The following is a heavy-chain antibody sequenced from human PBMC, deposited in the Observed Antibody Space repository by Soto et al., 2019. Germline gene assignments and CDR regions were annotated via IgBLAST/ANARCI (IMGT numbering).Heavy chain of an antibody. CDR2: INTSSGST. J-gene: IGHJ6*02. Sequence: GASVKVSCKASGYTFTSYYMHWVRQAPGQGLEWMGIINTSSGSTTYAQKFQGRVTMTRDTSTSTVYMELSSLRSEDTAVYYCARGSSXYYYCMDVWGQGTKVTVSS. V-gene: IGHV1-46*01. CDR1: GYTFTSYY. CDR3: ARGSSXYYYCMDV. D-gene: IGHD6-13*01.